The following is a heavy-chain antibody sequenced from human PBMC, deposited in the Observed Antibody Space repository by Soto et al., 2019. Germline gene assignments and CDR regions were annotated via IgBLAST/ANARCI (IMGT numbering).Heavy chain of an antibody. V-gene: IGHV3-53*01. CDR3: ARDRTEHYYYYYGMDV. Sequence: GGSLRLSCAASGFTVSSNYMSWVRQAPGKGLEWVSVIYSGGSTYYADSVKGRFTISRDNSKNTLYLQMNSLRAEDTAVYYCARDRTEHYYYYYGMDVWGQGTTVTVSS. J-gene: IGHJ6*02. CDR2: IYSGGST. D-gene: IGHD2-8*02. CDR1: GFTVSSNY.